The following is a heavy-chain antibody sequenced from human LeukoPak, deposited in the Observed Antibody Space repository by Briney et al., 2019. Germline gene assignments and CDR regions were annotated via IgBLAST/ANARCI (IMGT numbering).Heavy chain of an antibody. J-gene: IGHJ4*02. CDR2: INPNSGGT. D-gene: IGHD6-13*01. CDR1: GYTFTGYY. Sequence: ASVKVSCMASGYTFTGYYMHWVRQAPGQGLEWMGWINPNSGGTNYAQKFQGRVTMTRDTSISTAYMELSRLRSDDTAVYYCARDRSAEAAAGFDYWGQGTLVTVSS. V-gene: IGHV1-2*02. CDR3: ARDRSAEAAAGFDY.